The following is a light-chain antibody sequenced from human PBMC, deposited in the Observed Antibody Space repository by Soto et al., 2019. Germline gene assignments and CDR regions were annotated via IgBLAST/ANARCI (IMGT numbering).Light chain of an antibody. CDR2: RNT. CDR1: TSNIGAGYD. J-gene: IGLJ1*01. CDR3: QSYDSTLRGSV. V-gene: IGLV1-40*01. Sequence: QSVLTQPPSVSGAPGQRVTISCTGSTSNIGAGYDVHWYQQLPGTTPKLLIYRNTNRPSGVPDRFSGSKSGTSASLAITGLQAEDEADYYCQSYDSTLRGSVFGTGTKDT.